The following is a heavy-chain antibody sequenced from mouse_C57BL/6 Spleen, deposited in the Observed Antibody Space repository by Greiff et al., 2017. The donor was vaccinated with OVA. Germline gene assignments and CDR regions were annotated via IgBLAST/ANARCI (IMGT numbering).Heavy chain of an antibody. Sequence: DVKLVESGGDLVKPGGSLKLSCAASGFTFSSYGMSWVRQTPDKRLEWVATISSGGSYTYYPDGVKGRFTISRDNAKNTLYLQMSSLKSEDTAMYYSARQGYDDDGGYAMDYWGQGTSVTVSS. CDR3: ARQGYDDDGGYAMDY. J-gene: IGHJ4*01. V-gene: IGHV5-6*02. CDR1: GFTFSSYG. D-gene: IGHD2-4*01. CDR2: ISSGGSYT.